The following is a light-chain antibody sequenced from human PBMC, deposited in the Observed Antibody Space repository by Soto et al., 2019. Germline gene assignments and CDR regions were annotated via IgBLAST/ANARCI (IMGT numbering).Light chain of an antibody. CDR1: QGIINF. V-gene: IGKV1-27*01. Sequence: DIQMTQSPSSLSASVGARVTITFRASQGIINFLAWYQQKPGKVPKLLIYAASTLQSVVTSRFSGSGSRTYFSLTICRLQSEDVATYYCQNYNIAPQTSAQGSKVDIK. CDR2: AAS. CDR3: QNYNIAPQT. J-gene: IGKJ1*01.